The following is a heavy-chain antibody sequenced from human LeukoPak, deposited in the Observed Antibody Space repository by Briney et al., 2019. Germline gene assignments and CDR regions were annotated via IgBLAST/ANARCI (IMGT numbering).Heavy chain of an antibody. CDR2: ISGSGGRT. V-gene: IGHV3-43*02. CDR3: AKDPASRDGHGAWFDP. D-gene: IGHD5-24*01. CDR1: GFTFDDYA. J-gene: IGHJ5*02. Sequence: GGSLRLSCAASGFTFDDYAMHWVRHAPGKGLEWVSLISGSGGRTYYADSVKGRFTISRDNSKNSLYLQMNSLTTEDTALYYCAKDPASRDGHGAWFDPWGQGTLVTVSS.